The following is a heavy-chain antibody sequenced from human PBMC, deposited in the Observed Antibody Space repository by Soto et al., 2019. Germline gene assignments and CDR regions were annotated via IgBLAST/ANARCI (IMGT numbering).Heavy chain of an antibody. CDR2: INPSGGST. V-gene: IGHV1-46*01. D-gene: IGHD3-16*02. J-gene: IGHJ4*02. Sequence: ASVKVSCKASGYTFTSYYMHWVRQAPGQGLEWMGIINPSGGSTSYAQKFQDRVTMTRDTSTSTAYMDLSSLRSEDTAIYYCARDSLLDYWGQGTLVTVSS. CDR1: GYTFTSYY. CDR3: ARDSLLDY.